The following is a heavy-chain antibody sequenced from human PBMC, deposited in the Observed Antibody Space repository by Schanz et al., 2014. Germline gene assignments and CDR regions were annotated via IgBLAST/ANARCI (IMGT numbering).Heavy chain of an antibody. D-gene: IGHD3-3*01. J-gene: IGHJ5*02. CDR2: IVPNLGSA. CDR1: GDTLSSYG. CDR3: ARGNTIFGVVILGWLDP. V-gene: IGHV1-69*04. Sequence: QVQLVQSGAEVKKPGSSVTVSCKASGDTLSSYGISWVRQAPGQGLEWMGRIVPNLGSANYAQKFQSRVTITAAKSTSTVSMELSSLRSEYTSIYYCARGNTIFGVVILGWLDPWGQGTLVTVSS.